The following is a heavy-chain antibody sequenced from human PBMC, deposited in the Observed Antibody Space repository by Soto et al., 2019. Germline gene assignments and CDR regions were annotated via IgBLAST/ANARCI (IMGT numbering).Heavy chain of an antibody. CDR2: IWYDGSNK. Sequence: QVQLVESGGGVVQPGRSLRLSCAASGFTFSSYGMHWVRQAPGKGLEWVAVIWYDGSNKYYADSVKGRFTISRDNSKNTLYLQMNSLRAEDTAGYYCARDRQGAYFDYWGQGTLVTVSS. CDR1: GFTFSSYG. D-gene: IGHD3-16*01. V-gene: IGHV3-33*01. J-gene: IGHJ4*02. CDR3: ARDRQGAYFDY.